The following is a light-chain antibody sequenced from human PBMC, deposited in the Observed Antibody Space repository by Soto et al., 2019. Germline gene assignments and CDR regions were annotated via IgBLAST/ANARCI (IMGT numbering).Light chain of an antibody. Sequence: QSALTQPPSASGSPGQSVTISCTGTSSDVGGSNFVSWYQQHPGKAPKLMIYEVTKRPSGLSNRFSGSKSGNTASLTISGLQAEDEGDYYCCSYAGYSTYVFGTGTKVTVL. CDR1: SSDVGGSNF. V-gene: IGLV2-23*02. J-gene: IGLJ1*01. CDR2: EVT. CDR3: CSYAGYSTYV.